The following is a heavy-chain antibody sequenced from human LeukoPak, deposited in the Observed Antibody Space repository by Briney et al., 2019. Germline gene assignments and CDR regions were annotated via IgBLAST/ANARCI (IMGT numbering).Heavy chain of an antibody. D-gene: IGHD2-2*01. Sequence: SVKVSCKATGCSFSSYAISGVRQAPGQGLEGMGRIIPIFGTANYAQKFQGRVTITTDESTSPAYMALSSLRSEDTAVYYCARDVDCSSTSCYHYYYYMDVWGKGTTVTVSS. CDR1: GCSFSSYA. CDR2: IIPIFGTA. CDR3: ARDVDCSSTSCYHYYYYMDV. V-gene: IGHV1-69*05. J-gene: IGHJ6*03.